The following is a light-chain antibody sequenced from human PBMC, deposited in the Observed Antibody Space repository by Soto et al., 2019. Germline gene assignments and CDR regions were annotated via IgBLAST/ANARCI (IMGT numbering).Light chain of an antibody. Sequence: QSALTQPASVSGSPGQSITISCTGTSSDVGGYKYVSWYQQHPGKAPKLMIYDVSNRPSGVSNRFSGSKSGNTASLTISGLQAEDEADYYFSSYTGSSTLVVFGGGTKLTVL. V-gene: IGLV2-14*03. CDR1: SSDVGGYKY. CDR3: SSYTGSSTLVV. CDR2: DVS. J-gene: IGLJ2*01.